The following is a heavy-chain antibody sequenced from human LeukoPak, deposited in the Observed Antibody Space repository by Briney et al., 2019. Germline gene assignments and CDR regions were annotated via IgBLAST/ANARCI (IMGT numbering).Heavy chain of an antibody. Sequence: VSVKVSCKASGYTFISYGIGWVRQAPGQGLEWMGWISADNGNTNYAQNLQGRLTMTTDTSTSTAYMELRSLGSDDTALYYCARGSLLWSGYPNCMDVWGKGTTVTVSS. CDR3: ARGSLLWSGYPNCMDV. V-gene: IGHV1-18*01. CDR2: ISADNGNT. CDR1: GYTFISYG. D-gene: IGHD3-3*01. J-gene: IGHJ6*03.